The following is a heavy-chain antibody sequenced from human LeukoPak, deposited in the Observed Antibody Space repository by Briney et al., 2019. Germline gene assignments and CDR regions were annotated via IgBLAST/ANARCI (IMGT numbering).Heavy chain of an antibody. CDR2: IYDSGST. D-gene: IGHD3-3*01. CDR1: GGSIRSSYYY. CDR3: ARSARIESDFWSGYYTIRRGRFDP. V-gene: IGHV4-39*07. J-gene: IGHJ5*02. Sequence: NASETLSLTCTVSGGSIRSSYYYWGWIRQPPGKGLEWIGSIYDSGSTYYNPSLKSRVTISVDTSKNQFSLKLSSVTAADTAVYYCARSARIESDFWSGYYTIRRGRFDPWGQGTLVTVSS.